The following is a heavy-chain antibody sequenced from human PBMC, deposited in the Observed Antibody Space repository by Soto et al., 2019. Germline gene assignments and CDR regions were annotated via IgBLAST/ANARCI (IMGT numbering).Heavy chain of an antibody. CDR3: AKTITTSGVSSRGRGALLDS. Sequence: PGRSLTLSWAADGFTSGVYGVRWVRQAPGKGLEWVAARSHEGSSKHYADSVQGRFTIARDKARNTVSLRRNSLRAEDTAIYYCAKTITTSGVSSRGRGALLDSWGQGTLVTVSS. D-gene: IGHD3-3*01. V-gene: IGHV3-30*18. CDR2: RSHEGSSK. J-gene: IGHJ4*02. CDR1: GFTSGVYG.